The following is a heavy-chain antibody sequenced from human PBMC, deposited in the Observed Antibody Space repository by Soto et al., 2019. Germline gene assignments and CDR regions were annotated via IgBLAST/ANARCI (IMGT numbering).Heavy chain of an antibody. J-gene: IGHJ4*02. D-gene: IGHD3-9*01. CDR1: GGPISSYY. V-gene: IGHV4-59*08. Sequence: PSETLSLTCTVSGGPISSYYWSWIRQPPGKGLEWIGYIYYSGSTNYNPSLKSRVTISVDTSKNQFSLKLSSVTAADTAVYYCARHPGYYDILTGYSTYYFDYWGQGILVTVSS. CDR2: IYYSGST. CDR3: ARHPGYYDILTGYSTYYFDY.